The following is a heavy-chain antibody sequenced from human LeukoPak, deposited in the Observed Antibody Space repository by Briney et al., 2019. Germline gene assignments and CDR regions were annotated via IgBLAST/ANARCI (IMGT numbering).Heavy chain of an antibody. CDR2: ISSSSSYI. CDR1: GFTFSSYS. CDR3: ARDQAPNTEWFPPGY. V-gene: IGHV3-21*01. J-gene: IGHJ4*02. Sequence: KPGGSLRLSCAASGFTFSSYSMNWVRQAPGKGLEWVSSISSSSSYIYYADSVKGRFTISRDNAKNSLYLQMNSLRAEDTAVYYCARDQAPNTEWFPPGYWGQGPLVTVSS. D-gene: IGHD3-3*01.